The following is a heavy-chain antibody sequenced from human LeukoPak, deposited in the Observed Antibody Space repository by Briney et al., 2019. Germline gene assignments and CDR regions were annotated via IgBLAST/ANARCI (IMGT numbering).Heavy chain of an antibody. V-gene: IGHV5-51*01. Sequence: PGESLKISCKGSGYSFTSYWIGWARQMPGKGLEWMGIIYPGDSDTRYSPSFQGQVTISADKSISTAYLQWGSLKASDTAMYYCARLIAVAGTGWYDPWGQGTLVTVSS. CDR1: GYSFTSYW. D-gene: IGHD6-19*01. CDR2: IYPGDSDT. CDR3: ARLIAVAGTGWYDP. J-gene: IGHJ5*02.